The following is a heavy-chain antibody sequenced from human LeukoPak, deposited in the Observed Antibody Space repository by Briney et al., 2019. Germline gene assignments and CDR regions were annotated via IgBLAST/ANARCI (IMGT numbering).Heavy chain of an antibody. J-gene: IGHJ4*02. Sequence: ASVKVSCKASGYTFTGYYMHWVRQAPGQGLEWMGWINPNSGGTNYAQKFQGRVTMTRDTSISTAYMELSRLRSDDTAVYYCAREWDSGYDLGGYFDYWGQGTLVTVSS. D-gene: IGHD5-12*01. V-gene: IGHV1-2*02. CDR2: INPNSGGT. CDR1: GYTFTGYY. CDR3: AREWDSGYDLGGYFDY.